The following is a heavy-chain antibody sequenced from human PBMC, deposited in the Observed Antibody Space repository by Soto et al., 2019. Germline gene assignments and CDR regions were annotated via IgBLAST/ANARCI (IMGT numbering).Heavy chain of an antibody. Sequence: ASVKVSCKASGYTFTSYAMHWVRQAPGQRLEWMGWINAGNGNTKYSQKFQGRVTITRDTSTSTAYMELRSLRSDDTAVYYCARESGYDSSRYYYYYMDVWGKGTTVTVSS. CDR2: INAGNGNT. D-gene: IGHD5-12*01. V-gene: IGHV1-3*01. CDR3: ARESGYDSSRYYYYYMDV. CDR1: GYTFTSYA. J-gene: IGHJ6*03.